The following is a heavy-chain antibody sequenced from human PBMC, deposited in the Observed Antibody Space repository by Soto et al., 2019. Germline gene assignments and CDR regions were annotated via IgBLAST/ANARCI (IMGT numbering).Heavy chain of an antibody. V-gene: IGHV3-9*01. CDR2: ISWNSGSI. CDR3: AKGPNDYGDYIDY. J-gene: IGHJ4*02. CDR1: GFTFDDYA. D-gene: IGHD4-17*01. Sequence: GGSLRLSCAASGFTFDDYAMHWVRQAPGKGLEWVSGISWNSGSIGYADSVKGRFTISRDNAKNSLYLQMNSLRAEDTALYYCAKGPNDYGDYIDYWGQGTLVTVSS.